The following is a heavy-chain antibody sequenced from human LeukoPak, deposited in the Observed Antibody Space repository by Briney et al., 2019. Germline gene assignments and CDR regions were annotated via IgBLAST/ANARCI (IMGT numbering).Heavy chain of an antibody. CDR2: IISSSSYI. V-gene: IGHV3-21*01. J-gene: IGHJ4*01. Sequence: SGGSLRLSCAASGFTFSSYSMNWVRQAPGKGLEWVASIISSSSYIYYADSVKGRFTISRDHAKHSLYLQMNSRRAEDTAVYCWARDPHCDYVFDYWGQGTLVTVSS. CDR1: GFTFSSYS. D-gene: IGHD4-17*01. CDR3: ARDPHCDYVFDY.